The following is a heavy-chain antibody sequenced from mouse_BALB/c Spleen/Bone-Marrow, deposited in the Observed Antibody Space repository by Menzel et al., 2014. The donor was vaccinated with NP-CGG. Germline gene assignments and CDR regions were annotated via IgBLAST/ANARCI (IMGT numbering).Heavy chain of an antibody. CDR1: GYSITGGYY. CDR2: ISYDGSN. CDR3: ARGYDYDYAMDY. J-gene: IGHJ4*01. D-gene: IGHD2-4*01. V-gene: IGHV3-6*02. Sequence: VQLQQSGPGLVKPSQSLSLTCSVTGYSITGGYYWNWIRQFPGNKLEWMGYISYDGSNNYNPSLKNRISITRDTSKNQFFLKLNSVTTEDTATYYCARGYDYDYAMDYWGQGTSVTVSS.